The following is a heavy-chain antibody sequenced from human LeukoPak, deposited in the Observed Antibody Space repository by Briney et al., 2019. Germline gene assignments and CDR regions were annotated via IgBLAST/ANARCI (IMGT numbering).Heavy chain of an antibody. CDR1: GGSISSGSYY. J-gene: IGHJ4*02. D-gene: IGHD6-19*01. Sequence: SETLSLTCTVSGGSISSGSYYWSWIRQPPGKGLEWIGYIYYSGSTNYNPSLKSRVTISVDTSKNQFSLKLSSVTAADTAVYYCARMPKGSQWHFDYWGQGTLVTVSS. V-gene: IGHV4-61*01. CDR3: ARMPKGSQWHFDY. CDR2: IYYSGST.